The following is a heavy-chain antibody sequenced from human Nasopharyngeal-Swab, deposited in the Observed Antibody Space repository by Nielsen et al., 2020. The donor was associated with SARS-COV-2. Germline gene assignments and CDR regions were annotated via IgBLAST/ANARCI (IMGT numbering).Heavy chain of an antibody. CDR1: GFTFSSYD. CDR3: ARSRTAMTSPYYYYGMDV. J-gene: IGHJ6*02. CDR2: IGTAGDT. Sequence: GGSLRLSCAASGFTFSSYDMHWVRQATGKGLEWVSAIGTAGDTYYPGSVKGRFTISRENAKNSLCLQMNSLSAGDTAVYYCARSRTAMTSPYYYYGMDVWGQGTTVTVSS. D-gene: IGHD5-18*01. V-gene: IGHV3-13*01.